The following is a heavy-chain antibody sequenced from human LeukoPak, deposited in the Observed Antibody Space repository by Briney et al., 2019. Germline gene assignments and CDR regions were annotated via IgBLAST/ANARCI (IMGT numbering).Heavy chain of an antibody. J-gene: IGHJ6*03. CDR1: GVSIRSYS. CDR3: ARRGADMATIPDYGYWYMDV. D-gene: IGHD5-24*01. V-gene: IGHV4-4*09. CDR2: LYTSGST. Sequence: SETLSLTCTVSGVSIRSYSWSWIRRPPGNGLEWIGYLYTSGSTDSNPPLKSRVTISEDTSKNQVSLKLRSVTAADTAVYYCARRGADMATIPDYGYWYMDVWGKGTTVTVSS.